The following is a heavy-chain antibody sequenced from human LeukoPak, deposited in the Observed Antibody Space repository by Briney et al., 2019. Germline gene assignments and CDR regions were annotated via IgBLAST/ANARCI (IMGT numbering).Heavy chain of an antibody. CDR3: AREGRDGYNYNY. D-gene: IGHD5-24*01. J-gene: IGHJ4*02. Sequence: GGSLRLSCAASGFTFSSYSMNRVRQAPGKGLEWVSSISSSSSYIYYADSVKGRFTISRDNAKNSLYLQMSSLRAEDTAVYYCAREGRDGYNYNYWGQGTLVTVSS. CDR1: GFTFSSYS. V-gene: IGHV3-21*01. CDR2: ISSSSSYI.